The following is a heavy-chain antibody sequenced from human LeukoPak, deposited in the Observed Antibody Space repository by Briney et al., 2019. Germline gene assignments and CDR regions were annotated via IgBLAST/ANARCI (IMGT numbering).Heavy chain of an antibody. CDR3: TATPWGGAAAIFDY. CDR1: GFTLNTYW. D-gene: IGHD6-25*01. CDR2: ISGDGNFK. V-gene: IGHV3-74*01. J-gene: IGHJ4*02. Sequence: QSGGSLRLSCAASGFTLNTYWIHWVRQTPQTGLEWVAGISGDGNFKRNADSVRGRLTIFTDNAKSTVSLQVSSLRAEDTAVYYCTATPWGGAAAIFDYWGQGILVTVSS.